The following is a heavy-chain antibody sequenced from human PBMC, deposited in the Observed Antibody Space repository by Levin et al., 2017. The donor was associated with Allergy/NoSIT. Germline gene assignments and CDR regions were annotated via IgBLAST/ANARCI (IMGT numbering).Heavy chain of an antibody. CDR1: GGSISSRSYY. CDR3: ARHRWPTGDRSAFDI. CDR2: MYYSVSSYSGST. V-gene: IGHV4-39*01. Sequence: SETLSLTCIVSGGSISSRSYYWAWIRRPPGTRLDYIGCMYYSVSSYSGSTYYNPSLKSRVTISVDTSENQLSLKLSSVNDADTAVYYCARHRWPTGDRSAFDIWGQGTVVTVSS. J-gene: IGHJ3*02. D-gene: IGHD1-14*01.